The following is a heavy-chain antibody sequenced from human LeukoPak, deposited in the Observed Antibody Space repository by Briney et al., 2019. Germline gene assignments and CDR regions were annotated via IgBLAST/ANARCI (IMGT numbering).Heavy chain of an antibody. V-gene: IGHV1-8*02. J-gene: IGHJ4*02. CDR1: GYTFTSYG. CDR3: ARGQNYYGSGSYAS. D-gene: IGHD3-10*01. CDR2: MNPNSGNT. Sequence: ASVKVSCKASGYTFTSYGINWVRQATGQGLEWMGWMNPNSGNTGYAQKFQGRVTMTRNTSISTAYMELSSLRSEDTAVYYCARGQNYYGSGSYASWGQGTLVTVSS.